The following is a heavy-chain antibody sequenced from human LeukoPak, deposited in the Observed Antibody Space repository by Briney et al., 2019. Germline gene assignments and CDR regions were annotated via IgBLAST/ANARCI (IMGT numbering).Heavy chain of an antibody. Sequence: GGSLRLSCAASGFTFSSYSMNWVRQAPGKGLEWVAFIRYDGSNKYYADSVKGRFTISRDNSKNTLYLQMNSLRAEDTAVYYCAKDPGLGYYFDYWGQGTLVTVSS. D-gene: IGHD3/OR15-3a*01. CDR1: GFTFSSYS. CDR3: AKDPGLGYYFDY. J-gene: IGHJ4*02. V-gene: IGHV3-30*02. CDR2: IRYDGSNK.